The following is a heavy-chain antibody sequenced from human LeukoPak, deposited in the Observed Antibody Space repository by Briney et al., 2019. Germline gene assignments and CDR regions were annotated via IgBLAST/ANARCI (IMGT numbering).Heavy chain of an antibody. CDR2: IYTSGST. J-gene: IGHJ3*02. CDR1: DGSMKSYH. CDR3: ARGERTVNVFVI. D-gene: IGHD3-10*02. V-gene: IGHV4-4*07. Sequence: PSETLSLTCNVSDGSMKSYHWSWIRQPAGKGLEWIGRIYTSGSTDYNPSLMSRVTMSVDTSKNQFSLKLRSMTAADTAVYYCARGERTVNVFVIWGQGTIVTVSS.